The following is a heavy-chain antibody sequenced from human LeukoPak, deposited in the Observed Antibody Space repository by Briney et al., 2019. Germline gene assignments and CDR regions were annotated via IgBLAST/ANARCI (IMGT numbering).Heavy chain of an antibody. D-gene: IGHD5-24*01. CDR2: ISGSDRRT. V-gene: IGHV3-23*01. J-gene: IGHJ4*01. CDR3: AKDRDRREGYNLNHFEY. CDR1: GCSFSSYA. Sequence: SLRVSRAGSGCSFSSYAMSWVRPAPGKGLEWVSAISGSDRRTYYQESLKGRFNITKDITKNTLVLQMNSLRAEDTAVYYCAKDRDRREGYNLNHFEYWGQGTLGNVFS.